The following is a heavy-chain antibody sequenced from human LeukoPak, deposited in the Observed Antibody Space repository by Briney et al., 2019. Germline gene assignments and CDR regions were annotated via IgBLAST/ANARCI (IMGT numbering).Heavy chain of an antibody. CDR1: GYTFTSYG. D-gene: IGHD6-25*01. CDR3: ARDGRGIAAYYFDY. Sequence: ASVKVSYKASGYTFTSYGISWVRQAPGQGLEWMGWISAYNGNTNYAQKLQGRVTMTTDTSTSTAYMELRSLRSDDTAVYYCARDGRGIAAYYFDYWGQGTLVTVSS. J-gene: IGHJ4*02. CDR2: ISAYNGNT. V-gene: IGHV1-18*01.